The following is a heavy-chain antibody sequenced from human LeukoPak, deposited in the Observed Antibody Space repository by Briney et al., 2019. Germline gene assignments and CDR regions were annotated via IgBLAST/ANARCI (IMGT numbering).Heavy chain of an antibody. J-gene: IGHJ5*02. D-gene: IGHD3-22*01. V-gene: IGHV4-4*02. CDR3: ARVYIPMIVVGSFDP. CDR1: GGSISSSNW. Sequence: PSGTLSLTCAVSGGSISSSNWWSWVRQPPGKGLEWIGEIYHSGSTNYNPSLKSRVTISVDKSKNQFSLKLSSVTAADTAVYYCARVYIPMIVVGSFDPWGQGTLVTVSS. CDR2: IYHSGST.